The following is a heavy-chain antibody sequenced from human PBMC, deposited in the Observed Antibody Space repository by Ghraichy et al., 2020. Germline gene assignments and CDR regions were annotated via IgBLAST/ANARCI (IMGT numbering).Heavy chain of an antibody. CDR3: ARQLGWNVQDDD. J-gene: IGHJ4*02. D-gene: IGHD1-1*01. CDR2: IYDSGNT. Sequence: SETLSLTCSVSGVSISGYYWRWLRQPPGKGLEWIGYIYDSGNTNYNPSLKSRVTMSVDTSKNQFSLRLSSVTAADTAVYYWARQLGWNVQDDDWGQGSLVTVSS. CDR1: GVSISGYY. V-gene: IGHV4-59*08.